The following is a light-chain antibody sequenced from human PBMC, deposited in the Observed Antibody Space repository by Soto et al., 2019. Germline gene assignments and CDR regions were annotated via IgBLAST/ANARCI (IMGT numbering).Light chain of an antibody. J-gene: IGKJ1*01. CDR3: QQYDGPPWT. V-gene: IGKV3-20*01. CDR1: QIISSIY. Sequence: EIVLTQSPGTLSLSPGGRATLSCRTSQIISSIYLAWYQQKPGQAPRLLIYGASSRATGIPDRFSGGGSGTDFTLYISRRAPEDSAVYFCQQYDGPPWTFGRGTRLEI. CDR2: GAS.